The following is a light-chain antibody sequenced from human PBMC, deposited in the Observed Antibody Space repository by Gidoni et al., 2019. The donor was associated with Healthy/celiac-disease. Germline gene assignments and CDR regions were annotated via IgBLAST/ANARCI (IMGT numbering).Light chain of an antibody. Sequence: DIQMTQSPSSLSASVGDRVTITCRASQSISSYLDWYQQKPGKAPKLLIYAASSLPSGVPSRFSGSGSGTDFTLTISSLQPEDFATYYCQQSYSTPLTFGEXTKVEIK. CDR2: AAS. CDR1: QSISSY. CDR3: QQSYSTPLT. J-gene: IGKJ4*01. V-gene: IGKV1-39*01.